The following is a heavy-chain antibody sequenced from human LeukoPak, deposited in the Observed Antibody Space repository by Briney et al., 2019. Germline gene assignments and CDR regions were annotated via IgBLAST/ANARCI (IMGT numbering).Heavy chain of an antibody. CDR2: IYTSGST. CDR3: ARDQGSLWFGELYYFDY. J-gene: IGHJ4*02. Sequence: PSQTLSLTCTVSGGSISSGSYYWSWIRQPAGEGLEWIGRIYTSGSTNYNPSLKSRVTISVDTSKNQFSLKLSSVTAADTAVYYCARDQGSLWFGELYYFDYWGQGTLVTVSS. D-gene: IGHD3-10*01. V-gene: IGHV4-61*02. CDR1: GGSISSGSYY.